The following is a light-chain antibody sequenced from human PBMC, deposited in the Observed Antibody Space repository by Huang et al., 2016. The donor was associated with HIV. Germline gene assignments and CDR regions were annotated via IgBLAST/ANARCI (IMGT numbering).Light chain of an antibody. CDR1: QSIVGTY. CDR2: GVS. Sequence: EIVLTQSPGTLSLSPGERATLSCRASQSIVGTYLAWYQQRPGQAPRLLIYGVSSRAAGSPDRFSGSGSGTDFTLTISRLEPEDFAVYYCQQYGTSPPEVTFGGGTTVEIK. CDR3: QQYGTSPPEVT. V-gene: IGKV3-20*01. J-gene: IGKJ4*01.